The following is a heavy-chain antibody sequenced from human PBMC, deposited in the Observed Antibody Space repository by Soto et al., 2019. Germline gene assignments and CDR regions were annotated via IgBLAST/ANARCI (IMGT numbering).Heavy chain of an antibody. CDR1: GFSFSDYW. Sequence: GGSLRLSCAASGFSFSDYWMSWVRHSPGTGLEWVANIKKDGSEKFYVGSVKGRFTISRDNAKSSLYLQMNSLRAEDTAIYYCARYSRWLDPWGQGTLVTVSS. CDR2: IKKDGSEK. D-gene: IGHD5-18*01. J-gene: IGHJ5*02. V-gene: IGHV3-7*04. CDR3: ARYSRWLDP.